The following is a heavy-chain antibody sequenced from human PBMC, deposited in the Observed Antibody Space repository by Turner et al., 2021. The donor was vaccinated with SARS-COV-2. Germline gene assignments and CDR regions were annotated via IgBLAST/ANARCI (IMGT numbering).Heavy chain of an antibody. V-gene: IGHV4-39*01. CDR1: GFSFSTSNYY. CDR3: ARVPYSGNYADGSFDL. D-gene: IGHD4-4*01. J-gene: IGHJ2*01. CDR2: IYYIGTS. Sequence: LQLHESGPGLVTAPEPLSPTCTVAGFSFSTSNYYWGWIRQPPGQGLEWLGVIYYIGTSYENPTLKSLVTISVDTSKSQFSLRLSSVTAADTAIYYCARVPYSGNYADGSFDLWGRGTLVTVSS.